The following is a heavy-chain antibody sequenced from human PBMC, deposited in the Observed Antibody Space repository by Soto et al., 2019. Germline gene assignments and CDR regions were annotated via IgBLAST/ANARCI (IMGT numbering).Heavy chain of an antibody. D-gene: IGHD2-2*01. Sequence: PSETLSLTCTVSGGSISSYYWSWIRQPPGKGLEWIGNIHYSGSTNYNPSLKSRVTISVDTSKNQFSLRLTSVTAADTAVYYCARTLGYCSSTSCYGPLHFDYWGQGTLVTVSS. J-gene: IGHJ4*02. CDR2: IHYSGST. V-gene: IGHV4-59*01. CDR3: ARTLGYCSSTSCYGPLHFDY. CDR1: GGSISSYY.